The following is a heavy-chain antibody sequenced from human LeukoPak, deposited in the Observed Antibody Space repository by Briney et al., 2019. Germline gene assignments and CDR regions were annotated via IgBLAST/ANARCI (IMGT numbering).Heavy chain of an antibody. V-gene: IGHV4-59*01. CDR3: ARGAYSGYSFDY. Sequence: PSETPSLICTVSGGYIYSYYWTWIRHSPREGPEWIGYIYDSGSTNYNPPLKSRLTLTVDVSKNQFSLKLSSVTAADTAVYYCARGAYSGYSFDYWGQGTLVTVSS. CDR2: IYDSGST. CDR1: GGYIYSYY. J-gene: IGHJ4*02. D-gene: IGHD5-12*01.